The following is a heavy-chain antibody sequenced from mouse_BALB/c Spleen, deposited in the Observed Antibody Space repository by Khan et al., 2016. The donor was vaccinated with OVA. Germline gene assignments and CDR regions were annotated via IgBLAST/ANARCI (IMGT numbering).Heavy chain of an antibody. CDR1: GISITTGNYR. CDR3: ARDRGGFDSYYFDY. CDR2: FYYSGTT. V-gene: IGHV3-5*02. D-gene: IGHD2-2*01. J-gene: IGHJ2*01. Sequence: EVQLVESGPGLVKPSQTVSLTCTVTGISITTGNYRWSWIRHFPGNKLEWIGYFYYSGTTTYNPSLTSRTTITRDTSKHRFFLDMNSLTTEATATYYCARDRGGFDSYYFDYWGQGTALTVSS.